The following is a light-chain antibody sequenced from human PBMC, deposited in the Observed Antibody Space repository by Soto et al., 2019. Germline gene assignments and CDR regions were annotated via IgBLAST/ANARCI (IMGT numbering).Light chain of an antibody. CDR3: TSWTTSTTMI. J-gene: IGLJ2*01. CDR1: SSDISAYNF. Sequence: QSVLTQPASVSGSPGQSITISCTGTSSDISAYNFVSWYQQHPGKAPKLMLYDVNIRPSGVSNRFSGSKSGNTASLTISGLQAEDEADYYCTSWTTSTTMIFGGGT. V-gene: IGLV2-14*03. CDR2: DVN.